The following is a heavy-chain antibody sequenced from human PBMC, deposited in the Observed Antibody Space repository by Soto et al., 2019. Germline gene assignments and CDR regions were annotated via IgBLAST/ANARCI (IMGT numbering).Heavy chain of an antibody. J-gene: IGHJ4*02. CDR1: GFTFSPYS. D-gene: IGHD5-12*01. V-gene: IGHV3-48*02. CDR2: ISSSSNVI. Sequence: EVQLVESGGGLVQPGGSLRLSCEASGFTFSPYSMNWVRQAPGKGLEWISYISSSSNVIFYADSVRGRFTISRDNDKRSLELQMNKPRDEDTAVYFCAREGRYSGSDYFDYWGQGTLVTVSS. CDR3: AREGRYSGSDYFDY.